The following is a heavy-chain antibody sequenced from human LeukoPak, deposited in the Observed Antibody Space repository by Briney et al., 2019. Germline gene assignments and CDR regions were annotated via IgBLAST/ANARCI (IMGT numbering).Heavy chain of an antibody. Sequence: ASVKVSFKASGYTFTSYYMHWARQAPGQGLEWMGIINPSGGSTSYAQKFQGRVTMTRDMSTSTVYVELSSLRSEDTAVYYCARRGTYYYDSSGPNEGFDYWGQGTLVTVSS. V-gene: IGHV1-46*01. CDR1: GYTFTSYY. CDR2: INPSGGST. CDR3: ARRGTYYYDSSGPNEGFDY. J-gene: IGHJ4*02. D-gene: IGHD3-22*01.